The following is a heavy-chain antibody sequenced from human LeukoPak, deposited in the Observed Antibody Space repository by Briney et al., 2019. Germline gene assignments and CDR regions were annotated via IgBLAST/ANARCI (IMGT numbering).Heavy chain of an antibody. J-gene: IGHJ4*02. CDR2: ISGSGGST. V-gene: IGHV3-23*01. Sequence: GGSLRLSCAASGFTFSSFAMTWVRQAPGKGLEWVSAISGSGGSTYYADSVKGRFTISRGNSKNTLYLQMNSLRAEDTAVYYCAKETKYSSSSKGSYFDYWGQGTLVTVSS. D-gene: IGHD6-6*01. CDR1: GFTFSSFA. CDR3: AKETKYSSSSKGSYFDY.